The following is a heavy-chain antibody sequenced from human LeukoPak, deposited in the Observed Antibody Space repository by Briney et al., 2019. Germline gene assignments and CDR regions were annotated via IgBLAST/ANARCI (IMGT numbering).Heavy chain of an antibody. CDR2: ISYDGSNK. J-gene: IGHJ4*02. CDR1: GFTFSSYV. V-gene: IGHV3-30*04. D-gene: IGHD6-19*01. Sequence: PGGSLRLSCAASGFTFSSYVRHWVRQAPGKGLEWVAVISYDGSNKYYADSVKGRFTISRDNSKNTLYLQMNSLRAEDTAVYYCARAHSSGWYYLDYWGQGTLVTVSS. CDR3: ARAHSSGWYYLDY.